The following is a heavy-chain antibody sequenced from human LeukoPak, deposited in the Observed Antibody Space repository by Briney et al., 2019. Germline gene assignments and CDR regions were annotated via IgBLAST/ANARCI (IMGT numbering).Heavy chain of an antibody. D-gene: IGHD3-10*02. CDR1: GFTITNHW. V-gene: IGHV3-7*01. Sequence: GGSLRLSCAVSGFTITNHWMSWVRQAPGKGLEWVANIKQDGSEKYYVDSVKGRFTISRDNGKNSLYLQMNSPRAKDTAVYYCAELGITMIGGVWGKGTTVTISS. CDR2: IKQDGSEK. CDR3: AELGITMIGGV. J-gene: IGHJ6*04.